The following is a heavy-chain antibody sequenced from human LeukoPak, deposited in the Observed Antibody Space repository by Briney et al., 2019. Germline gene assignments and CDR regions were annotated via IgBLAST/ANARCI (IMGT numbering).Heavy chain of an antibody. Sequence: GGSLRLSCVASGFTFSNYWMSWVRQAPGKGLEWVANIKQDGSHKNYVDSVKGRFTISRDNAKNSLYLQMNSLRAEDTAVYYCASAPYYDSSGYYYWGQGTLVTVSS. CDR1: GFTFSNYW. CDR2: IKQDGSHK. CDR3: ASAPYYDSSGYYY. V-gene: IGHV3-7*01. J-gene: IGHJ4*02. D-gene: IGHD3-22*01.